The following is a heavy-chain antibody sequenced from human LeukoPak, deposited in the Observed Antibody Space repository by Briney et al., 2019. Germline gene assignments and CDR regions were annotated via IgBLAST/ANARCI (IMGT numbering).Heavy chain of an antibody. V-gene: IGHV3-74*01. CDR1: GFPFSSYW. Sequence: PGGSLRLSCVASGFPFSSYWMTWVRQAPGKGLVWVSRINSDGSSTSYADSVKGRFTISRDNAKNTLSLQMNSLRADDTAVYYCARGYSGTYRIDYWGQGTLVTVSS. D-gene: IGHD1-26*01. CDR3: ARGYSGTYRIDY. J-gene: IGHJ4*02. CDR2: INSDGSST.